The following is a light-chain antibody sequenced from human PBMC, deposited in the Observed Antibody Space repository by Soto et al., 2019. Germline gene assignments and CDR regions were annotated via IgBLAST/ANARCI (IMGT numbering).Light chain of an antibody. CDR2: HIS. CDR3: MQAKQFPYT. CDR1: ESLVHSDGTTY. J-gene: IGKJ2*01. V-gene: IGKV2-24*01. Sequence: DIVVTQTPLSSPVTLGQPASISCRSSESLVHSDGTTYLSWFQQRPGQPPRLLIYHISNRFSGVPDRFSGSGAGTDFTLKISRVEDEDVGVYYCMQAKQFPYTFGQGTMLEIK.